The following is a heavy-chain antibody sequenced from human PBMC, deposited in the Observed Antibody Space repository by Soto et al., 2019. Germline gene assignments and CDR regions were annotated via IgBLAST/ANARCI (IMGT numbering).Heavy chain of an antibody. CDR3: ARDRYSSYFPPRYYFDS. D-gene: IGHD1-1*01. J-gene: IGHJ4*02. CDR2: ISYDGSKT. V-gene: IGHV3-30*04. CDR1: AFTFRSYT. Sequence: QVQLVESGGGVVQPGRSLRLSCAASAFTFRSYTMHWVRQAPGKGLEWVATISYDGSKTNYADSVRGRFTISRDNSKSTLFLQIDSLRTEDTAVYSFARDRYSSYFPPRYYFDSWGQGTLVTVSS.